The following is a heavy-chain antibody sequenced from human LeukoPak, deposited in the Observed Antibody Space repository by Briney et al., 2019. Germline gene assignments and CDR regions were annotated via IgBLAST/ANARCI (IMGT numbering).Heavy chain of an antibody. V-gene: IGHV3-30*18. CDR2: ISYDGSNK. Sequence: GGSLRLSCAASGFTFSSYGMHWVRQAPGKGLEWVAVISYDGSNKYYADSVKGRFTISRDNSKNTLYLQMNSLRAEDTAVYYCAKDLGHDSSGYYYSAVLTGADYWGQGTLVTVSS. D-gene: IGHD3-22*01. J-gene: IGHJ4*02. CDR1: GFTFSSYG. CDR3: AKDLGHDSSGYYYSAVLTGADY.